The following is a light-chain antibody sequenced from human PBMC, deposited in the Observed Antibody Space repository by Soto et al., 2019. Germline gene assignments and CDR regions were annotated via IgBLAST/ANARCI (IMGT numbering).Light chain of an antibody. J-gene: IGLJ2*01. CDR2: DVT. V-gene: IGLV2-11*01. CDR3: CSYAGSYTLI. CDR1: SSDVGGYNY. Sequence: QSVLTQPRSVSGSPGQSVTISCIGTSSDVGGYNYVSWYLQHPGKAPKLMIYDVTERPSGVPDRFSGSKSGNTASPTISGLQAEDEANYYCCSYAGSYTLIFGGGTKLTVL.